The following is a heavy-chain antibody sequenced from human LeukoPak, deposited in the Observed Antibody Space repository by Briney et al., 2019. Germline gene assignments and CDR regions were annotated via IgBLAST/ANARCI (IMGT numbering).Heavy chain of an antibody. V-gene: IGHV3-9*01. Sequence: PGGSLRFSCAASGFTFDDYAMHWVRQAPGKGLEWVSGISWRSDSVDYADSVKGRFTISRDNAKNSLYLQLSSLRAEDTAVFYCVRAVAGKGCIDYWGQGTLVTVSS. D-gene: IGHD6-19*01. CDR1: GFTFDDYA. CDR2: ISWRSDSV. J-gene: IGHJ4*02. CDR3: VRAVAGKGCIDY.